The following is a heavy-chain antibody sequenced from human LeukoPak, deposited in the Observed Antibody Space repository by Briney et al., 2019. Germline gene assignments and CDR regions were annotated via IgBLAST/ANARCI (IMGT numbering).Heavy chain of an antibody. CDR2: SSGSGGSA. J-gene: IGHJ3*01. CDR1: GFTLRSYD. Sequence: GGSLRLSCAASGFTLRSYDMSWVRQAPGKGLEWVSASSGSGGSAQYADSVRGRFTISRDNSKNRLYLQMNSLRDEDTAVYYCAKARIASAGTGAFDVWGQGTMVTVSS. D-gene: IGHD6-13*01. V-gene: IGHV3-23*01. CDR3: AKARIASAGTGAFDV.